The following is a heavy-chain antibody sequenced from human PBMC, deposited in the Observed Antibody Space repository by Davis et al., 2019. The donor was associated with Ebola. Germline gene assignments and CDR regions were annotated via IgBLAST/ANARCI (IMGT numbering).Heavy chain of an antibody. Sequence: GESLKISCAASGITFSRYSMNWVRQAPGKGLEWVAFISSGSFTIYYADSVKGRFTISRDNAKNSLYLQMNSPRAEDTAVYYCARGEKRWLQLEGIDYWGQGTLVTVSS. J-gene: IGHJ4*02. CDR3: ARGEKRWLQLEGIDY. CDR1: GITFSRYS. D-gene: IGHD5-24*01. CDR2: ISSGSFTI. V-gene: IGHV3-48*04.